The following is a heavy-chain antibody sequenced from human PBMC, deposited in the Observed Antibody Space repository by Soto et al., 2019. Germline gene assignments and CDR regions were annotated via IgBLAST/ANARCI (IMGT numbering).Heavy chain of an antibody. D-gene: IGHD3-16*01. V-gene: IGHV4-39*07. CDR3: VSTYNWFDP. J-gene: IGHJ5*02. CDR1: GGSISSINDY. Sequence: PSETLSLTCTVSGGSISSINDYWGWVRQPPGKGLEWIGSIYYSGSSYYNPSLKSRVIISVDKSKNQFSLKLSSVTAADTAVYYCVSTYNWFDPWGQGTLVTVSS. CDR2: IYYSGSS.